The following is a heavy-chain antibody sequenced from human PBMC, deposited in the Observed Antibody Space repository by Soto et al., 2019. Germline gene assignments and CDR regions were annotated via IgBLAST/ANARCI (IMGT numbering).Heavy chain of an antibody. V-gene: IGHV4-30-4*01. D-gene: IGHD3-10*01. CDR2: IYYSGTS. CDR1: GGSISSGDYY. CDR3: ASSSFLRSGDLFHGLDV. J-gene: IGHJ6*02. Sequence: PSETLSLTCTVSGGSISSGDYYWSWIRQTQKKGKERIGYIYYSGTSNYNTSLKSRTIISVDTSKNQFSFKLSSVTAEDTALYFCASSSFLRSGDLFHGLDVWGQGTTVTVSS.